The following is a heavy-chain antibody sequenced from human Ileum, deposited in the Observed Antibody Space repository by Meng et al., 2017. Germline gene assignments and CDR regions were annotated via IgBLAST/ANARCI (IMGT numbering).Heavy chain of an antibody. CDR1: GGSVSRAGYQ. J-gene: IGHJ4*02. CDR3: ARDHMGSLDY. CDR2: AST. V-gene: IGHV4-61*08. Sequence: VQRQGSGPGLVRPSETLSLICTVSGGSVSRAGYQWGWIRQPPGKGLEWIGYASTNYNPSLKSRVTISLDTSRNQFSLSLSSVTAADTAVYYCARDHMGSLDYWGQGILVTVSS. D-gene: IGHD1-26*01.